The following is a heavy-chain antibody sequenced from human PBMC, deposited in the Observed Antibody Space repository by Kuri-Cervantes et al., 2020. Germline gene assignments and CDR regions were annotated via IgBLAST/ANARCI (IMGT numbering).Heavy chain of an antibody. V-gene: IGHV4-34*01. CDR3: ARMGRDGSKKYWFFNL. CDR2: LDEVRSP. D-gene: IGHD5-24*01. J-gene: IGHJ2*01. CDR1: GGSFSGYY. Sequence: SETLSLTCAVYGGSFSGYYWTWIRQPPGKGLEWIGGLDEVRSPNYNPSLRSRVTISVDTSKNQFSLKLCSVTAADTAVYYCARMGRDGSKKYWFFNLWGRGALVTVSS.